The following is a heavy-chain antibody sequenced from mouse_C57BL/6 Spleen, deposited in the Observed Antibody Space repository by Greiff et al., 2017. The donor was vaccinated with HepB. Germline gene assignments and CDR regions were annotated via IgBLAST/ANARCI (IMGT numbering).Heavy chain of an antibody. CDR1: GYTFTSYW. CDR2: IDPNSGGT. D-gene: IGHD2-4*01. V-gene: IGHV1-72*01. CDR3: ARSYYDDDNGVWFAY. Sequence: VQLQQPGAELAKPGASVKLSCKASGYTFTSYWMHWVKQRPGRGLEWIGRIDPNSGGTKYNEKFKSKATLTVDKPSSTAYMQLSSLTSEDSAVYYCARSYYDDDNGVWFAYWGQGTLVTVSA. J-gene: IGHJ3*01.